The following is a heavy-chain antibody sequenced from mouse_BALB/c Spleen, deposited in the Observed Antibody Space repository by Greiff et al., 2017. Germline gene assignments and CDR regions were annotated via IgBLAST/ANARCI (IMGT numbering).Heavy chain of an antibody. CDR3: ARSNYYGSSYGAMDY. D-gene: IGHD1-1*01. J-gene: IGHJ4*01. V-gene: IGHV5-17*02. Sequence: DVQLVESGGGLVQPGGSRKLSCAASGFTFSSFGMHWVRQAPEKGLEWVAYISSGSSTIYYADTVKGRFTISRDNPKNTLFLQMTSLRSEDTAMYYCARSNYYGSSYGAMDYWGQGTSVTVSS. CDR1: GFTFSSFG. CDR2: ISSGSSTI.